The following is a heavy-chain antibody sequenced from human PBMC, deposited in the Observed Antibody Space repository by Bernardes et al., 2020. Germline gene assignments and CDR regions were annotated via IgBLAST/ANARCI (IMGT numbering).Heavy chain of an antibody. CDR2: IYFSGST. V-gene: IGHV4-31*03. CDR1: GGSLSSSDYY. J-gene: IGHJ4*02. D-gene: IGHD3-22*01. CDR3: ARVLYYDSRIDY. Sequence: TLSLTCTVSGGSLSSSDYYWSWIRPHPGKGLELIGYIYFSGSTYYNPSLKSRVTISVDTSKNQFSLKLSSVAAADTAVYYCARVLYYDSRIDYWGQGTLVTVSS.